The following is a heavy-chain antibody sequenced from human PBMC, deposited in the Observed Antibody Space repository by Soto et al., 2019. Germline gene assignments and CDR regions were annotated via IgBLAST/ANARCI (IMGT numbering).Heavy chain of an antibody. J-gene: IGHJ4*02. V-gene: IGHV3-33*01. CDR3: ARGRGPDSSGPIYTPYYFDY. D-gene: IGHD3-22*01. CDR1: GFTFSSYG. CDR2: IWYDGSNK. Sequence: GGSLRLSCAASGFTFSSYGMHWVRQAPGKGLEWVAVIWYDGSNKYYADSVKGRFTIFRDNSKNTLYLQMNSLRAEDTAVYYCARGRGPDSSGPIYTPYYFDYWGQGTLVTVSS.